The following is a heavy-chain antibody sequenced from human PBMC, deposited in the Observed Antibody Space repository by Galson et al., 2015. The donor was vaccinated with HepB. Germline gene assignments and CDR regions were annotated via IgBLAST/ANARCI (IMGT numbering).Heavy chain of an antibody. Sequence: ETLSLTCAVYGGSFSGYYWSWIRQPPGKGLEWIGEINHSGSTNYNPSLKSRVTISVDTSKNQFSLKLSSVTAADTAVYYCARGVDSSGWYTGFDYWGQGTLVTVSS. J-gene: IGHJ4*02. CDR3: ARGVDSSGWYTGFDY. CDR2: INHSGST. CDR1: GGSFSGYY. V-gene: IGHV4-34*01. D-gene: IGHD6-19*01.